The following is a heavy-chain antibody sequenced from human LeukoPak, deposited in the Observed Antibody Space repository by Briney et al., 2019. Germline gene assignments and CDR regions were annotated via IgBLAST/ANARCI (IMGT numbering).Heavy chain of an antibody. CDR2: INWNGGST. CDR1: GFTFDDYG. J-gene: IGHJ6*03. V-gene: IGHV3-20*04. CDR3: ARGKWLDNYYYYMDV. D-gene: IGHD6-19*01. Sequence: GGSLRLSCAASGFTFDDYGMSWVRQAPGKGLEWVSGINWNGGSTGYADSVKGRFTISRDNAKNSLYLQMNSLRAEDTALYYCARGKWLDNYYYYMDVWGKGTTVTVSS.